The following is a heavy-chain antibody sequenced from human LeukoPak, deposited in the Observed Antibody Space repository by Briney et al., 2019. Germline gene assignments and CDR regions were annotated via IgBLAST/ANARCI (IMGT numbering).Heavy chain of an antibody. J-gene: IGHJ4*02. D-gene: IGHD3-16*01. V-gene: IGHV3-23*01. Sequence: GGSLRLSCAASGLTFSNYDMNWVRQAPGKGLEWVSSVSGSGDDTYYADSVKGRFTISRDNSKNTLYLQINSLRAEDTAVYFCAKDRLGGPYFFHYWGQGTLVTVSS. CDR3: AKDRLGGPYFFHY. CDR1: GLTFSNYD. CDR2: VSGSGDDT.